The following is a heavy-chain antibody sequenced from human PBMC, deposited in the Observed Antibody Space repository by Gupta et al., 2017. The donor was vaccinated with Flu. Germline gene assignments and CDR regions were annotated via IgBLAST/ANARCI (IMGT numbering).Heavy chain of an antibody. D-gene: IGHD3-22*01. CDR3: ARAGDPNYYDSSGYYYRFDY. CDR1: GYTFTSYD. V-gene: IGHV1-8*01. J-gene: IGHJ4*02. CDR2: MNPNSGNT. Sequence: QVQLVQSGAEVKKPGASVKVSCKASGYTFTSYDINWVRQATGQGLEWMGWMNPNSGNTGYAQKFQGRVTMTRNTSISTAYMELSSLRSEDTAVYYCARAGDPNYYDSSGYYYRFDYWGQGTLVTVSS.